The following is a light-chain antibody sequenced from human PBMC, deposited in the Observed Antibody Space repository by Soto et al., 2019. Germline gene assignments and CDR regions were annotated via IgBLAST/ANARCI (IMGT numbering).Light chain of an antibody. CDR3: QQYNNCPQT. V-gene: IGKV3-15*01. Sequence: EIVMTQSPATLSVSPLEIATVSCMASQSVSSNLAWYQQKPGQAPRLLIYGASTRATGIPARFSGSGSGTEFTLTISSLQSEDFAVYFCQQYNNCPQTFGPGTKVDIK. CDR2: GAS. CDR1: QSVSSN. J-gene: IGKJ1*01.